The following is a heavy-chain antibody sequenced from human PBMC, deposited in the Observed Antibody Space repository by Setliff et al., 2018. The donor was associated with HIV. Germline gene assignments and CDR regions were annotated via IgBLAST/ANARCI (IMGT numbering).Heavy chain of an antibody. J-gene: IGHJ1*01. CDR2: IYYSGNT. Sequence: PSETLSLTCTVSGGSIKSSSYYWGWIRQPPGKGLEWIGSIYYSGNTYYNPSLKSRVTISEDRSRHQFSLRLSSVTAADTAIYYFARVPTSSWYVTTQRTKEYFHHWGQGTRFTVS. D-gene: IGHD6-13*01. CDR1: GGSIKSSSYY. V-gene: IGHV4-39*07. CDR3: ARVPTSSWYVTTQRTKEYFHH.